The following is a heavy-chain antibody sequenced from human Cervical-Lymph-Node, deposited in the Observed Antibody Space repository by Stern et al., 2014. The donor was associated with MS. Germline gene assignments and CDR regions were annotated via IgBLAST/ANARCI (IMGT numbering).Heavy chain of an antibody. V-gene: IGHV4-61*02. D-gene: IGHD5/OR15-5a*01. J-gene: IGHJ5*01. CDR1: GGSISSGSHY. CDR3: AREWIYEVSWFDS. CDR2: IYSTGRV. Sequence: QLQLQESGPGLVKPSQTLSLTCTVSGGSISSGSHYWSWIRQPAGKGLEWVGRIYSTGRVDYKPSFKGRVTMSVDTSKDQFSLERRSVTAADTAMYYCAREWIYEVSWFDSWGQGSLVIVSS.